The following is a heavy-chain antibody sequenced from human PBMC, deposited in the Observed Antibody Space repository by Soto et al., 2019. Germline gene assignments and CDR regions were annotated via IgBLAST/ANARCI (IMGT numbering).Heavy chain of an antibody. CDR2: VSGSNGNT. Sequence: QVQLVQSEAEVKKPGASVKVSCEASGYTFINHGISWVRQAPGQGLEWRGWVSGSNGNTKYAQKFQGRVTMTTETSTSTDHMELRNLRSDDTAVYFCARDFYPLAYYFDPWGQGTLVTVSS. J-gene: IGHJ4*02. V-gene: IGHV1-18*04. CDR1: GYTFINHG. CDR3: ARDFYPLAYYFDP.